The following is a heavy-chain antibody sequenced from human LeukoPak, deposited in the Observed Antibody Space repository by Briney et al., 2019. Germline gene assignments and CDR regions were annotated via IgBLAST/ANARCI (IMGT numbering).Heavy chain of an antibody. CDR2: IYTSGSIYTSGST. J-gene: IGHJ4*02. CDR1: GGSIRTYY. Sequence: SETLSLTCTVSGGSIRTYYWSWLRQPAGKGLEWIGRIYTSGSIYTSGSTYYNPSLKSRVTMSVDTSKNQVSLNLTSVTAADTAVYFCARDGYSDSSGYDYPPSVWGQGTLVTVSS. D-gene: IGHD3-22*01. CDR3: ARDGYSDSSGYDYPPSV. V-gene: IGHV4-4*07.